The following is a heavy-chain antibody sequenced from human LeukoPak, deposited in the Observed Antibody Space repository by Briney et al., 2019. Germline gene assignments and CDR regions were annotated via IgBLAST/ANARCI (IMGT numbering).Heavy chain of an antibody. Sequence: SETLSLTCTVSGGSISSSSYYWGWIRQPPGKGLEWIGSIYYSGSTYYNPSLKSRVTISVDKSKNQFSLKLSSVTAADTAVYYCARAIDILTGGWFDPWGQGTLVTVSS. CDR1: GGSISSSSYY. D-gene: IGHD3-9*01. CDR2: IYYSGST. V-gene: IGHV4-39*07. J-gene: IGHJ5*02. CDR3: ARAIDILTGGWFDP.